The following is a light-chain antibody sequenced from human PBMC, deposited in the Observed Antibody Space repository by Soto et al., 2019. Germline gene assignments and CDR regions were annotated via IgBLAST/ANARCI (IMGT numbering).Light chain of an antibody. CDR1: QSVSSSY. CDR3: QQYCSSPLT. CDR2: GAS. V-gene: IGKV3-20*01. Sequence: DIVLTQSPGTLSLSPGERATLSCRASQSVSSSYLAWYQQKPGQAPRLLIYGASISATGIPDRFSGSGSGTDFTLTISSLEPADFAVYYCQQYCSSPLTFGGGTKVEIK. J-gene: IGKJ4*01.